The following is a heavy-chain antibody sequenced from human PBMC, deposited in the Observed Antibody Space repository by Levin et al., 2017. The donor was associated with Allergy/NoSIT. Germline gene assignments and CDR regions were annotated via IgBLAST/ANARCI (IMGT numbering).Heavy chain of an antibody. CDR1: GYSFTSYW. J-gene: IGHJ4*02. CDR2: IYPGDSDT. V-gene: IGHV5-51*01. D-gene: IGHD2-15*01. Sequence: KVSCKGSGYSFTSYWIGWVRQMPGKGLEWMGIIYPGDSDTRYSPSFQGQVTISADKSISTAYLQWSSLKASDTAMYYCARGRGYCSGGSCYPPLDYWGQGTLVTVSS. CDR3: ARGRGYCSGGSCYPPLDY.